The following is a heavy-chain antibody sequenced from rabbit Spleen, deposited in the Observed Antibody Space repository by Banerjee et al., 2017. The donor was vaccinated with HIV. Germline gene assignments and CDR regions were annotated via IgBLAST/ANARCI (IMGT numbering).Heavy chain of an antibody. J-gene: IGHJ6*01. CDR2: IDTSSSDFT. V-gene: IGHV1S45*01. D-gene: IGHD8-1*01. CDR3: ARDSGSSFSSYGMDL. Sequence: QEQLEESGGDLVQPEGSLTLTCTASGFSFSGSYYLCWVRQAPGKGLEWIACIDTSSSDFTYFASWANGRFTISRTSSTTVTLQMTSLTAADTATYFCARDSGSSFSSYGMDLWGQGTLVTVS. CDR1: GFSFSGSYY.